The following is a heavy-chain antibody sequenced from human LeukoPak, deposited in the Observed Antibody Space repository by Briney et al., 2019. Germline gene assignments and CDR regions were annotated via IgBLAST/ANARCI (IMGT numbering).Heavy chain of an antibody. CDR1: GGSFSGYY. V-gene: IGHV4-34*01. CDR3: ARATGGYYYYYYGMDV. CDR2: INHSGST. D-gene: IGHD4-17*01. Sequence: SETLSLTCAVYGGSFSGYYWSWIRQPPGKGLEWIGEINHSGSTNYNPSLKSRVTISVDTSKNQFSLKLSSVTAADTAVYYCARATGGYYYYYYGMDVWGQGTLVTVSS. J-gene: IGHJ6*02.